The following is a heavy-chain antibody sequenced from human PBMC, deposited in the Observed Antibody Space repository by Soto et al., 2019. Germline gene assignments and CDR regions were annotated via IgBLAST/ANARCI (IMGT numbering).Heavy chain of an antibody. CDR1: GCTFSSYW. J-gene: IGHJ5*02. Sequence: GWLRRSGSASGCTFSSYWMHWVRQAPGKGLVWVSRINSDGSSTSYADSVKGRFTISRDNAKNTLYLQTNSLRAEDTAVYYCARVIAVAASWFDPWGQGTLVTVYS. CDR2: INSDGSST. CDR3: ARVIAVAASWFDP. D-gene: IGHD6-19*01. V-gene: IGHV3-74*01.